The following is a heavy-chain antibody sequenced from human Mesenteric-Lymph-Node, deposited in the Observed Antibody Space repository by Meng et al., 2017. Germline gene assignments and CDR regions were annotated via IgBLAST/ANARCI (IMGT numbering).Heavy chain of an antibody. J-gene: IGHJ5*02. D-gene: IGHD5-24*01. CDR3: ARAMPGVEMATILRGEKYNWFDP. CDR2: WYN. V-gene: IGHV6-1*01. Sequence: WYNDYAVSVKSRITINPDTSKNQFSLQLNSVTPEDTAVYYCARAMPGVEMATILRGEKYNWFDPWGQGTLVTVSS.